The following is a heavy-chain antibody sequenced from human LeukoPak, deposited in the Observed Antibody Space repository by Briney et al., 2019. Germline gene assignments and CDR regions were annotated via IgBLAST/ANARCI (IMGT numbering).Heavy chain of an antibody. CDR3: ARPHILTGYYNWYFDL. Sequence: SETLSLTCAVSGGSISSSNWWSWVRQPPGKGLEWIGEIYHSGSTNYNPSLKSRVTISVDTSKNQFSLKLSSVTAADTAVYYCARPHILTGYYNWYFDLWGRGTLVTVSS. J-gene: IGHJ2*01. CDR2: IYHSGST. CDR1: GGSISSSNW. V-gene: IGHV4-4*02. D-gene: IGHD3-9*01.